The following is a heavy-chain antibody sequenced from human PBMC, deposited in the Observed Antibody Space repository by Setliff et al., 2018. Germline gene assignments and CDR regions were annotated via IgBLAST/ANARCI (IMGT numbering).Heavy chain of an antibody. CDR1: GGSISSGGYS. J-gene: IGHJ4*02. CDR2: IYHSGST. CDR3: RYWSGYYNNDY. D-gene: IGHD3-3*01. Sequence: SETLSLTCAVSGGSISSGGYSWSWIRQPPGKGLEWIGYIYHSGSTYYNPSLKSRLTISVDASTNQFSLKLYSVTAADTAVYYCRYWSGYYNNDYWGQGTLVTVSS. V-gene: IGHV4-30-2*01.